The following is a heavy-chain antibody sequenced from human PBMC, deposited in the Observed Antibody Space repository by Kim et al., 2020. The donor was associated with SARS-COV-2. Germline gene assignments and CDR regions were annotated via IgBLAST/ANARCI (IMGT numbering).Heavy chain of an antibody. CDR1: GFTFSDYY. V-gene: IGHV3-11*01. CDR3: ARQYSSSWYSPGYYYYYGMDV. Sequence: GGSLRLSCAASGFTFSDYYMRWIRQAPGKGLEWVSYISSSGSTIYYADSVKGRFTISRDNAKNSLYLQMNSLRAEDTAVYYCARQYSSSWYSPGYYYYYGMDVWGQGTTATVSS. CDR2: ISSSGSTI. D-gene: IGHD6-13*01. J-gene: IGHJ6*02.